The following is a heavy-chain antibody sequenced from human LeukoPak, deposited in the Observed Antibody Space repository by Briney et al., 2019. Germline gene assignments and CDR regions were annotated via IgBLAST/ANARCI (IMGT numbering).Heavy chain of an antibody. J-gene: IGHJ5*02. CDR2: ISWNSGSI. Sequence: GRPLRLSCAASGFTFDDYAMHWVRQAPGKGLEWVSGISWNSGSIGYANSVKGRFTISRDNAKNSLYLQMNSLRAEDTALYYCAKSPGRISWRPFWFDPWGQGILVTVSS. CDR3: AKSPGRISWRPFWFDP. CDR1: GFTFDDYA. V-gene: IGHV3-9*01. D-gene: IGHD6-13*01.